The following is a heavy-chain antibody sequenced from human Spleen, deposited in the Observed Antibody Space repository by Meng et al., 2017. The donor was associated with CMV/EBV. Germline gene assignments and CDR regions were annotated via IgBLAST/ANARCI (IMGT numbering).Heavy chain of an antibody. CDR2: IKGDGSEK. J-gene: IGHJ4*02. CDR1: GFTLSSFW. Sequence: GESLKISCAASGFTLSSFWMTWVRQAPGKGLEWVANIKGDGSEKTYVDSLKGRFSISRDNAKNSLYLQMDSLRVEDTAVFYCAAGHYDILTGYYSLDYWGQGTLVTVSS. V-gene: IGHV3-7*01. CDR3: AAGHYDILTGYYSLDY. D-gene: IGHD3-9*01.